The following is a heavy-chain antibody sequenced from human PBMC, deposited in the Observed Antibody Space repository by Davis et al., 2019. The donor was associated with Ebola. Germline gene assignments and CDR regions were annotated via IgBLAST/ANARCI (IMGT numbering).Heavy chain of an antibody. J-gene: IGHJ4*02. D-gene: IGHD3-10*01. CDR3: ARNNMVRGVKFDY. Sequence: AASVKVSCKASGYTFTSYAMHWVRQAPGQRLEWMGWINAGNGNTKYSQKFQGRVTITRDTSASAAYMELSSLRSEDTAVYYCARNNMVRGVKFDYWGQGTLVTVSS. V-gene: IGHV1-3*01. CDR2: INAGNGNT. CDR1: GYTFTSYA.